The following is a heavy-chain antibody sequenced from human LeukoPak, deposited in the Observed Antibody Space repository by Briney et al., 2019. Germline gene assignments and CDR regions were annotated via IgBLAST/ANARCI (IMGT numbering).Heavy chain of an antibody. CDR3: ARDYDSSGYRFGYFQH. J-gene: IGHJ1*01. Sequence: PGGSLRLSCAASGFTVSSNYMSWVRQAPGKGLEWVSVIYSGGSTYYADSVKGRFTISRHNSKNTLYLQMNSLRAEDTAVYYCARDYDSSGYRFGYFQHWGQGTLVTVSS. CDR2: IYSGGST. CDR1: GFTVSSNY. D-gene: IGHD3-22*01. V-gene: IGHV3-53*04.